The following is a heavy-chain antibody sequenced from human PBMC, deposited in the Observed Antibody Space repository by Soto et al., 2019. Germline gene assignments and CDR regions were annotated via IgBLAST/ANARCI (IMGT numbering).Heavy chain of an antibody. J-gene: IGHJ4*02. D-gene: IGHD6-19*01. CDR2: IGTAGDT. V-gene: IGHV3-13*01. Sequence: GGSLRLSCAASGFTFSSYDMHWVRQATGKGLEWVSAIGTAGDTYYPGSVKGRFTISRENAKNSLYLQMNSLRAEDTAVYYCARGKAFGSGWYYWGQGTLVTVSS. CDR1: GFTFSSYD. CDR3: ARGKAFGSGWYY.